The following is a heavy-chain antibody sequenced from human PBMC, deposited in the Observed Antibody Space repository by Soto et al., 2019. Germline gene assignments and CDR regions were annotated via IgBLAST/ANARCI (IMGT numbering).Heavy chain of an antibody. CDR2: IWYDGSNK. Sequence: GESLKISCAASGFTFSSYGMHWVRQAPGKGLEWVAVIWYDGSNKYYADSVKGRFTISRDNSKNTLYQQMNSLRAEDTAVYYCARVGDQAYKGLHYYYMDVWGKGTTVTVSS. D-gene: IGHD3-16*01. CDR1: GFTFSSYG. CDR3: ARVGDQAYKGLHYYYMDV. V-gene: IGHV3-33*01. J-gene: IGHJ6*03.